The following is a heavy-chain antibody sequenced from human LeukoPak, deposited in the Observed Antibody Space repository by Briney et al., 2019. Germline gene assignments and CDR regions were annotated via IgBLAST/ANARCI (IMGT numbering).Heavy chain of an antibody. CDR2: MNPNSGNT. D-gene: IGHD6-13*01. CDR3: ARGKYSSSHYYFDY. V-gene: IGHV1-8*03. J-gene: IGHJ4*02. Sequence: ASVKVSCKASGYTFTSYDINWVRQATGQGLGWMGGMNPNSGNTGYAQKFQGRVTITRNTSISTAYMELSSLRSEDTAVYYCARGKYSSSHYYFDYWGQGTLVTVSS. CDR1: GYTFTSYD.